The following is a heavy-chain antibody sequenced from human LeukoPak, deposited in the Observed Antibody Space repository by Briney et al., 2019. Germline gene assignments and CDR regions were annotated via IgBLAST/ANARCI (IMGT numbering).Heavy chain of an antibody. CDR1: GATFSSYA. V-gene: IGHV1-69*05. CDR3: ARDNYYDSSGYYFSAFDI. Sequence: GASVKVSCKASGATFSSYAISWVRQAPGQGLEWMGRIIPIFCTANYAQKFQGRVTITTDESTSTAYMELSSLRSEDTAVYYCARDNYYDSSGYYFSAFDIWGQGTMVTVSS. D-gene: IGHD3-22*01. CDR2: IIPIFCTA. J-gene: IGHJ3*02.